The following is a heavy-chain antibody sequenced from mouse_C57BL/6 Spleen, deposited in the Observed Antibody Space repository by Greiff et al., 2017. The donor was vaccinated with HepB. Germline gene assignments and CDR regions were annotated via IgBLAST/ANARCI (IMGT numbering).Heavy chain of an antibody. D-gene: IGHD1-1*01. CDR2: IYPRSGNT. CDR1: GYTFTSYG. Sequence: QLQQSGAELARPGASVKLSCKASGYTFTSYGISWVKQRTGQGLEWIGEIYPRSGNTYYNEKFKGKATLTADKSSSTAYMELRSLTSEDSAVYFCARWDYYTYFDYWGQGTTLTVSS. V-gene: IGHV1-81*01. J-gene: IGHJ2*01. CDR3: ARWDYYTYFDY.